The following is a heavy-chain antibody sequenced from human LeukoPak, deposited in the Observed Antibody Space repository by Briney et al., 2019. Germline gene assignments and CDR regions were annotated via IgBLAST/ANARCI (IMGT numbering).Heavy chain of an antibody. CDR1: GYTFTSYG. CDR2: ISAYNGNT. J-gene: IGHJ5*02. D-gene: IGHD3-3*01. V-gene: IGHV1-18*01. Sequence: ASVKVSCKASGYTFTSYGISWVRQAPGQGLEWMGWISAYNGNTNYAQKLQGRVTMTTDTSTSTAYMELRSLRSDDTAVYYCARAWSPITIFGAFDPWGQGTLVTVSS. CDR3: ARAWSPITIFGAFDP.